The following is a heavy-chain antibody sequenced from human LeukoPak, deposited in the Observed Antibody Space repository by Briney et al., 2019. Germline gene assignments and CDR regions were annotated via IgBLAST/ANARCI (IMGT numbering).Heavy chain of an antibody. CDR2: IYYSGST. D-gene: IGHD3-10*01. J-gene: IGHJ6*03. CDR1: GGSISSYY. Sequence: SETLSLTCTVSGGSISSYYWSWIRQPPGKGLEWIGYIYYSGSTNYNPSLKSRVTMSVDTSKNQFSLKLSSVTAADTAVYYCARAVGSGSFQTYYYYMDVWGKRTTVTISS. V-gene: IGHV4-59*12. CDR3: ARAVGSGSFQTYYYYMDV.